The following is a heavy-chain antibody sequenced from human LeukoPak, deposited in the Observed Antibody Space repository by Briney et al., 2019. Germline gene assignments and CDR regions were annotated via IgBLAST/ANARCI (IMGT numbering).Heavy chain of an antibody. Sequence: GGSLRLSCAASGFTFTTYNMNWVRQAPGTGLEWVSSITSSSSYTFYADSVKGRFTISRDNAKNSLYLQMNSLRAEDTAIDYCARDPYYGGYGVSYYCYMDVWGKGTTVTISS. CDR2: ITSSSSYT. J-gene: IGHJ6*03. CDR1: GFTFTTYN. D-gene: IGHD1-26*01. CDR3: ARDPYYGGYGVSYYCYMDV. V-gene: IGHV3-21*01.